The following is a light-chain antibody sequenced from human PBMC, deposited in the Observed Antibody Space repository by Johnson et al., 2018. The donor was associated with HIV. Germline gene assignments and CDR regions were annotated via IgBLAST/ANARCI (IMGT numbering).Light chain of an antibody. J-gene: IGLJ1*01. CDR3: GTWDSSLSAYV. CDR2: ERN. V-gene: IGLV1-51*02. Sequence: QAVLTQPPSVSAAPGQRVTISCSGSSFNIGINFVSWYQQVPGTAPKLLICERNKRPSGIPDRFSGSKSGTSATLGITGLQTGDEADYYCGTWDSSLSAYVFGTGTKVTVL. CDR1: SFNIGINF.